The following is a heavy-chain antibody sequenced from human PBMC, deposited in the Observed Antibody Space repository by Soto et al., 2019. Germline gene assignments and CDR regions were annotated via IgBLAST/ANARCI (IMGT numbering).Heavy chain of an antibody. Sequence: QVQLVQSGAEVKKPGASVTVSCKASGYSFTSYSISWVRQAPGQGLEWMGWITTYNGNTNSAQKFQGRVTMTTDTSTSTAYMELRGLRSDDTAVYYCARELYLGWFCDYWGQGTLVTVSS. V-gene: IGHV1-18*01. CDR2: ITTYNGNT. CDR1: GYSFTSYS. CDR3: ARELYLGWFCDY. D-gene: IGHD6-19*01. J-gene: IGHJ4*02.